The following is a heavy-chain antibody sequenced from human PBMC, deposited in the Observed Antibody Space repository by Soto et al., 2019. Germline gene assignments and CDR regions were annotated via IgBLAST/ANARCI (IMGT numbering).Heavy chain of an antibody. CDR2: INAGNGNT. D-gene: IGHD3-10*01. V-gene: IGHV1-3*01. CDR3: ARGSGSGSYNNWFDP. J-gene: IGHJ5*02. CDR1: GYTFTSYA. Sequence: ASVKVSCKASGYTFTSYAMHWVRQAPGQRLEWMGWINAGNGNTKYSQKFQGRVTITRDTSASTAYMELSSLRSEDTAAYYCARGSGSGSYNNWFDPWGQGTLVTVSS.